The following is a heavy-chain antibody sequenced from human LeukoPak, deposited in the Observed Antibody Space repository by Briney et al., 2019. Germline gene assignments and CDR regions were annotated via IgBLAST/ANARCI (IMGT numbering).Heavy chain of an antibody. Sequence: PGGSLRLSCAASGFTFNNYYMSWVRQAPGKGLECVSCISSSSSTIYYADSVKGRFTISRDKAKNSLYLQMNALRAEDTAVCYCARSVDVDYWGQGILVTVSP. J-gene: IGHJ4*02. CDR2: ISSSSSTI. V-gene: IGHV3-48*01. D-gene: IGHD5-24*01. CDR3: ARSVDVDY. CDR1: GFTFNNYY.